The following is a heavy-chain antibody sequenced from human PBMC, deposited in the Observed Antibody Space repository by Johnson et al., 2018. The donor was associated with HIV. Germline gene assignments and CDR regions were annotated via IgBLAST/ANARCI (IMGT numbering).Heavy chain of an antibody. D-gene: IGHD6-6*01. Sequence: QVQLVESGGGVVRPGGSLRLSCEGSGFRLDEYAMSWVRQAPGKGLEWVAVISYDGSNKYYADSVKGRFTISRANSKNTLYLQMNSLRAEDTAVYYCARDRGGGYSSSSYAFDIWGQGTMVTVSS. J-gene: IGHJ3*02. V-gene: IGHV3-30*04. CDR3: ARDRGGGYSSSSYAFDI. CDR2: ISYDGSNK. CDR1: GFRLDEYA.